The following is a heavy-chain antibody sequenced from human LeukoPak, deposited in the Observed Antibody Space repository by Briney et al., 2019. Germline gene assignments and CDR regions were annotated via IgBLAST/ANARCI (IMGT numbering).Heavy chain of an antibody. J-gene: IGHJ6*03. D-gene: IGHD3-22*01. CDR2: ISSSGSTI. CDR3: ARDPAYDSSGSPYHYMDV. V-gene: IGHV3-48*04. CDR1: GFTFSSYG. Sequence: PGGSLRLSCAASGFTFSSYGMSWIRQAPGKGLEWVSYISSSGSTIYYADSVKGRFTISRDNAKNSLYLQMNSLRAEDTAVYYCARDPAYDSSGSPYHYMDVWGKGTTVTVSS.